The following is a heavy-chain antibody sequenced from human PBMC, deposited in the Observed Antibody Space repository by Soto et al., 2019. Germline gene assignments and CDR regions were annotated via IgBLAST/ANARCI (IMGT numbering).Heavy chain of an antibody. CDR1: GYTFTSYD. CDR3: AREGGYSYGFGY. CDR2: MNPNSGNT. D-gene: IGHD5-18*01. J-gene: IGHJ4*02. Sequence: QVQLVQSGAEVKKPGASVKVSCKASGYTFTSYDINWVRQATGQGLEWMGWMNPNSGNTAYAQKFQGRVTMARNPSINTAYMELSRLRSEDTAVYYRAREGGYSYGFGYWGQGTLVTVSS. V-gene: IGHV1-8*01.